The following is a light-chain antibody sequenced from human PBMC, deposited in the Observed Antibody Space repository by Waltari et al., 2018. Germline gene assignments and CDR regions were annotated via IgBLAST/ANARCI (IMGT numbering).Light chain of an antibody. CDR1: QSVSRY. CDR2: DAS. Sequence: EIVLTQSPATLSLSPGESATLSCRASQSVSRYLAWYQQKPGQAPRLLIYDASDRATGIPARFSGSGSETDCTLTISNLGPEDFAVYYCQQRSSWPPWTFGQGTKVEIK. J-gene: IGKJ1*01. V-gene: IGKV3-11*01. CDR3: QQRSSWPPWT.